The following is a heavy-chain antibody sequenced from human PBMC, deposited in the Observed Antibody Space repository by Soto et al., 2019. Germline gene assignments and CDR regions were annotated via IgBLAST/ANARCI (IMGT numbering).Heavy chain of an antibody. CDR2: INAGNGNT. CDR3: AMSTQQLAFDAFDI. CDR1: GYTFTSYA. J-gene: IGHJ3*02. D-gene: IGHD6-13*01. Sequence: GASVKVSCKASGYTFTSYAMHWVRQAPGQRLEWMGWINAGNGNTKYSQKFQGRVTITRDTSASTAYMELSSLRSEDTAVYYCAMSTQQLAFDAFDIWGQGTMVTVSS. V-gene: IGHV1-3*01.